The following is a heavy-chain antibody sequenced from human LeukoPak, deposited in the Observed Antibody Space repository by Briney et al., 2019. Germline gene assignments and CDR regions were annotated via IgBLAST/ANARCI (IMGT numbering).Heavy chain of an antibody. V-gene: IGHV4-59*08. D-gene: IGHD6-19*01. CDR3: ARRVSSGWYFLDY. CDR2: IYYSGST. J-gene: IGHJ4*02. Sequence: SETLSLTCTVSGGSISSYYWSWIRQPPGKGLEWTGYIYYSGSTNYNPCLKSRVPISVDTSKNQFSLNVSAVTAADTAVYYCARRVSSGWYFLDYWGQGTLVTVSS. CDR1: GGSISSYY.